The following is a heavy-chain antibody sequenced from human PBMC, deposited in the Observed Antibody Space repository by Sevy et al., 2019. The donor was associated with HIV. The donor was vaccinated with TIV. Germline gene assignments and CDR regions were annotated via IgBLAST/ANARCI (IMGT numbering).Heavy chain of an antibody. J-gene: IGHJ4*02. V-gene: IGHV3-7*01. CDR3: ARRYFDL. Sequence: GGSLRLSCAASGFTFDDYWMQWVLQAPGQGLEWVANIRQDGNELYYADSVKGRFTISRDNAKESLFLQMTNLRVEDTATYYCARRYFDLWGQGTLVTVSS. CDR1: GFTFDDYW. CDR2: IRQDGNEL.